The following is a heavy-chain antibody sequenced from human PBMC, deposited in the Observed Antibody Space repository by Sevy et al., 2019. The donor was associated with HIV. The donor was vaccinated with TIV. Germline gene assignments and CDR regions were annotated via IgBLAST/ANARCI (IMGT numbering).Heavy chain of an antibody. CDR1: GFTFSSYA. V-gene: IGHV3-64D*06. D-gene: IGHD6-13*01. Sequence: GGSLRLSCSASGFTFSSYAMHWVRQAPGKGLEYASAISSNGGSTYYADSVKGRFTISRDNSKNTLYLQMSSLRAEDTAVYYCVKDFLSSSWYLDWFDPWGQGTLVTVSS. CDR3: VKDFLSSSWYLDWFDP. J-gene: IGHJ5*02. CDR2: ISSNGGST.